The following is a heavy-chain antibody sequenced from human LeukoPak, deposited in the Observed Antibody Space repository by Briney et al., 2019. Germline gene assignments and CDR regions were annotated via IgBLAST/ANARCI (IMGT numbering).Heavy chain of an antibody. J-gene: IGHJ6*04. CDR3: ARGLKRMFLGYYYGMDV. V-gene: IGHV4-34*01. Sequence: SETLSLTCAVYGGSFSGYYWSWIRQPPGKGLEWIGEINHSGSTNYNPSLKGRVTIPVDTSKNQFSLKLSSVTAADTAVYYCARGLKRMFLGYYYGMDVWGKGTTVTVSS. CDR1: GGSFSGYY. D-gene: IGHD2/OR15-2a*01. CDR2: INHSGST.